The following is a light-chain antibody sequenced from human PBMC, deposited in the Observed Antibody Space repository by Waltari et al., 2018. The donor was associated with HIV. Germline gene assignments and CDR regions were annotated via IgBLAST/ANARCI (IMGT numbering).Light chain of an antibody. CDR3: AAWDDSLNAYV. J-gene: IGLJ1*01. V-gene: IGLV1-44*01. Sequence: QSVLTQTPSASGTPGQRVIVSCSGSSSNIGSNTVHWYQQLPGAAPRLLIHSLDQRPSGVPDRFSGSKSGASASLAISGLQSEDEADYYCAAWDDSLNAYVFGGGTKVTVL. CDR1: SSNIGSNT. CDR2: SLD.